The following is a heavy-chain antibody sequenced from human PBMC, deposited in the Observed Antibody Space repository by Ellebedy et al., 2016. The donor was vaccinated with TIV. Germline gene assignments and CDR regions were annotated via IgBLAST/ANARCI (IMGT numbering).Heavy chain of an antibody. Sequence: GESLKISCAASGFPFSSYAINWVRQAPGKGREWVSAISSGGDNTFYADSVKGRFSISRDNSQNTLYLQMNSLRAEDTALYYGTIQASGLITPFEFWGQGALVTVSS. CDR3: TIQASGLITPFEF. CDR1: GFPFSSYA. CDR2: ISSGGDNT. V-gene: IGHV3-23*01. J-gene: IGHJ4*02. D-gene: IGHD4-23*01.